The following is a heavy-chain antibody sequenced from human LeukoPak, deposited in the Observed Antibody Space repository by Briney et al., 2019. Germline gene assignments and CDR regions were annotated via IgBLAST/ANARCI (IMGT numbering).Heavy chain of an antibody. J-gene: IGHJ6*02. CDR2: INPYNGDT. CDR1: GYTFSTYG. Sequence: ASVKVSCKASGYTFSTYGISSVRQAPGPRLKSMGWINPYNGDTNYAQKLQGRVTITADESTSTAYMELSSLRSEDTAVYYCARAGYTPVVGTVYYYGVDVWGQGTTVTVSS. D-gene: IGHD1-26*01. V-gene: IGHV1-18*01. CDR3: ARAGYTPVVGTVYYYGVDV.